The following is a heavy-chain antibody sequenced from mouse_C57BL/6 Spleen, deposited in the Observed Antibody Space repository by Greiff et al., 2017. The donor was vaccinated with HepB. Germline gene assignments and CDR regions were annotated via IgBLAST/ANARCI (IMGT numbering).Heavy chain of an antibody. CDR2: IDPENGDT. CDR3: TTYDYGGSDY. D-gene: IGHD2-4*01. V-gene: IGHV14-4*01. J-gene: IGHJ2*01. Sequence: EVQLQQSGAELVRPGASVKLSCTASGFNIKDDYMHWVKQRPEQGLEWIGWIDPENGDTEYASKFQGKATITADTSSNTAYLQLRSLTSEDTAVCYCTTYDYGGSDYWGQGTTLTVSS. CDR1: GFNIKDDY.